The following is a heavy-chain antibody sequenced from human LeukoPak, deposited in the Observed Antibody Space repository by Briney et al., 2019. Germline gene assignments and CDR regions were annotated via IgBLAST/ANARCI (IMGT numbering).Heavy chain of an antibody. CDR2: ICGSVSGSGDCT. Sequence: GGSLRLSCAASGFSFGSYAMSLVRQAAGKGLEWVSEICGSVSGSGDCTHYADSVKGRFTISRDNSKNTLYLQMNSLRAEDTAVYYCANWDTEDYGDDTGDVADYWGQGTLVTVSS. CDR1: GFSFGSYA. CDR3: ANWDTEDYGDDTGDVADY. V-gene: IGHV3-23*01. D-gene: IGHD4-17*01. J-gene: IGHJ4*02.